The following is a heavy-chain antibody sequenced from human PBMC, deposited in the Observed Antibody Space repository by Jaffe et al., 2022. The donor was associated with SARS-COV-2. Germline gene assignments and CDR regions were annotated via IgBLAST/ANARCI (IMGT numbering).Heavy chain of an antibody. D-gene: IGHD2-2*01. J-gene: IGHJ2*01. V-gene: IGHV3-7*03. CDR2: IKQDGNEK. CDR3: ARDFFIRGSNSRLLFDL. Sequence: EVQLVESGGGLVQPGGSLRLSCGASGFTFISYWMSWVRQAPGKGLEWVASIKQDGNEKYYVDSVKGRFTISRDNSKNSLILQMNSLRAGDTAVYYCARDFFIRGSNSRLLFDLWGRGTPVTVSP. CDR1: GFTFISYW.